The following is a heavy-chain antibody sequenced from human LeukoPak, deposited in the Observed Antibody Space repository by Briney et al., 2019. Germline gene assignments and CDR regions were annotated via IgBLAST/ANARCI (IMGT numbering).Heavy chain of an antibody. CDR1: GYTFTSYG. CDR3: ARGEDYYDILTGYYKGNWFDP. Sequence: ASVKVSCKASGYTFTSYGINWVRQATGQGLEWMGWMNPNSGNTGYAQKFQGRVTMTRNTSISTAYMELSSLRSEDTAVYYCARGEDYYDILTGYYKGNWFDPWGQGTLVTVSS. V-gene: IGHV1-8*02. J-gene: IGHJ5*02. D-gene: IGHD3-9*01. CDR2: MNPNSGNT.